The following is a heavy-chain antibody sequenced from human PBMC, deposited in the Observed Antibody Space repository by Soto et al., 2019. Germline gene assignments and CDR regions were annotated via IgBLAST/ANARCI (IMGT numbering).Heavy chain of an antibody. CDR2: INPNGGST. D-gene: IGHD2-15*01. CDR1: GYTFTTYY. CDR3: ARAGYCSGGTCFHGNCDY. Sequence: QVQLVQSGAEVKRPGASVKVSCKASGYTFTTYYMHWVRQAPGQGLEWLGIINPNGGSTTYAQKFQGRVTMTRDTSTSTVYWELSSLRSEDTAVYYWARAGYCSGGTCFHGNCDYWGQGTLVTVSA. J-gene: IGHJ4*02. V-gene: IGHV1-46*01.